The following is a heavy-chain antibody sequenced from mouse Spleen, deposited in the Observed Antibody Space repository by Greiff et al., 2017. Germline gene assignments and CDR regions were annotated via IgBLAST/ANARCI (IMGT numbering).Heavy chain of an antibody. CDR1: GFTFSSYA. J-gene: IGHJ2*01. D-gene: IGHD2-1*01. CDR2: ISSGGGNT. CDR3: ARRSYGNYFDY. V-gene: IGHV5-9-3*01. Sequence: EVQGVESGGGLVKLGGSLKLSCAASGFTFSSYAMSWVRQTPEKRLEWVATISSGGGNTYYPDSVKGRFTISRDNAKNTLYLQMSSLKSEDTAMYYCARRSYGNYFDYWGQGTTLTVSS.